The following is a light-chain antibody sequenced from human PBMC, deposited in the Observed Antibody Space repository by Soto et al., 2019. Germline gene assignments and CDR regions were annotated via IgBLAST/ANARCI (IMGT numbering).Light chain of an antibody. CDR1: ENIKNW. CDR2: DAS. J-gene: IGKJ1*01. Sequence: DIQITQSPSARSAVLRHPAPTTFRASENIKNWLAWYQQTPGKAPKVLISDASRLEAGVPSRFSGSGSGTDFTLAITSLQTDDFGTYYCKQYDVHPKTFGQGTKVDIK. V-gene: IGKV1-5*01. CDR3: KQYDVHPKT.